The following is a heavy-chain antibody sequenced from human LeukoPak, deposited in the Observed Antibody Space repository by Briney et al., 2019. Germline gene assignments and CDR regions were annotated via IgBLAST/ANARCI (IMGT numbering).Heavy chain of an antibody. Sequence: ASVKVSCKASGYTFTSYGISWVRQAPGQGLEWMGWISAYNGNTNYAQKLQGRVTMTTDTSTSTAYMELRSLRSDDTAVYYCARDRPYGSGGYYPSPFGYWGQGTLVTVSS. D-gene: IGHD3-10*01. CDR1: GYTFTSYG. V-gene: IGHV1-18*01. J-gene: IGHJ4*02. CDR2: ISAYNGNT. CDR3: ARDRPYGSGGYYPSPFGY.